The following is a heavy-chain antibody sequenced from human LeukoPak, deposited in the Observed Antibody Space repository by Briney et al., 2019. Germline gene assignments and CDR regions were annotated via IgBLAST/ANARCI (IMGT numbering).Heavy chain of an antibody. CDR3: AREDYDDSGGWYFDL. Sequence: SETLSLTCSVSGYSISSAYYWGWIRQPPGKGLEWIGTMYHSGSTNYNPSLKSRVTISVDKSKNQFSLKLSSVTAADTAVYYCAREDYDDSGGWYFDLWGRGTLVTVSS. CDR1: GYSISSAYY. CDR2: MYHSGST. D-gene: IGHD3-3*01. V-gene: IGHV4-38-2*02. J-gene: IGHJ2*01.